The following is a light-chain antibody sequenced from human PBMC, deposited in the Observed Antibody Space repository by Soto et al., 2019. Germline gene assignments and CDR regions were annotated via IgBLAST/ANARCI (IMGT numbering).Light chain of an antibody. J-gene: IGKJ2*03. Sequence: DIQITQSPSSLSASVGDRVTISFRASQSISSYLNWYQQKPGKAPKLLMYAASHLQSGVPSRFSGSGSGTDFTLTINSLQPGDFETYYCQQSSSNPYSFGQGTKVDIK. CDR1: QSISSY. V-gene: IGKV1-39*01. CDR3: QQSSSNPYS. CDR2: AAS.